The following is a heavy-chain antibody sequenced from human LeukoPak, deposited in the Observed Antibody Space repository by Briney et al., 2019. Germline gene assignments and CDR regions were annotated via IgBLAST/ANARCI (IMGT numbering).Heavy chain of an antibody. CDR1: GFTFSSYW. CDR3: ARDHSPHYYDSSGYFDL. J-gene: IGHJ2*01. V-gene: IGHV3-7*01. D-gene: IGHD3-22*01. CDR2: IKQDGSEK. Sequence: GGSLRLSCAASGFTFSSYWMSWVRQAPGKGLEWVANIKQDGSEKYYVDSVKGRFTISRDNAKNSLYLQMNSLRAEDTAVYYCARDHSPHYYDSSGYFDLWGRGTLVTVSS.